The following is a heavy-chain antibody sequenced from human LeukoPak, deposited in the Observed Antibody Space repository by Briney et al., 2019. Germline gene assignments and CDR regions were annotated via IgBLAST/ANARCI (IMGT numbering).Heavy chain of an antibody. CDR2: MNPNSGNT. Sequence: ASVKVSCKASGYTFTSYDINWVRQATGQGLEWMGWMNPNSGNTGYAQKFQGRVTMTGNTSISTAYMELSSLRSEDTAVYYCARVPGYCSSTSCLVYYYYGMDVWGQGTTVTVSS. D-gene: IGHD2-2*01. CDR1: GYTFTSYD. V-gene: IGHV1-8*01. CDR3: ARVPGYCSSTSCLVYYYYGMDV. J-gene: IGHJ6*02.